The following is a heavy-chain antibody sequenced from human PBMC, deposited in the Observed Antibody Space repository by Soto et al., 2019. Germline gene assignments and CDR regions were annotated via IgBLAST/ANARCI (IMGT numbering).Heavy chain of an antibody. CDR1: GYTFTGYY. V-gene: IGHV1-2*04. Sequence: QVQLVQSGAEVKKPGASVKVSCKASGYTFTGYYMHWVRQAPGQGLEWMGWINPNSGGTNYAQKFQGWVTMTRDTSISTAYMELSRLRSDDTAVYYCARAQYSGSYFYCMDVWGQGTTVTVSS. CDR3: ARAQYSGSYFYCMDV. J-gene: IGHJ6*02. D-gene: IGHD1-26*01. CDR2: INPNSGGT.